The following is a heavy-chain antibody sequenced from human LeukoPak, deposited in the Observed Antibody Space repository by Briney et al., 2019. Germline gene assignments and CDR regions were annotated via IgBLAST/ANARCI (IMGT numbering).Heavy chain of an antibody. CDR3: ARGPYSYDSSGAFDI. V-gene: IGHV4-39*07. Sequence: PSETLSLPCTVSGGSISSSSYYWGWIRQPPGKGLEWIGSIYYSGSTYYNPSLKSRVTISVDTSKNQFSLKLSSVTAADTAVYFCARGPYSYDSSGAFDIWGQGTMVTVSS. J-gene: IGHJ3*02. CDR2: IYYSGST. CDR1: GGSISSSSYY. D-gene: IGHD3-22*01.